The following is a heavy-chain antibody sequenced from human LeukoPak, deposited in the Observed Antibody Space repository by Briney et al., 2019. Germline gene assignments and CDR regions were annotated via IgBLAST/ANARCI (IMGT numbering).Heavy chain of an antibody. Sequence: PGGSLRLSCAASGFTFSDYWMSWVRQAPGKGLEWVANINQTGSESYYVDSVKGRFTISRDNAQNSLFLQMNSLRAEDTAVYYCAKDVYVWGSFDYWGQGTLVTVSS. V-gene: IGHV3-7*01. CDR3: AKDVYVWGSFDY. J-gene: IGHJ4*02. D-gene: IGHD3-16*01. CDR2: INQTGSES. CDR1: GFTFSDYW.